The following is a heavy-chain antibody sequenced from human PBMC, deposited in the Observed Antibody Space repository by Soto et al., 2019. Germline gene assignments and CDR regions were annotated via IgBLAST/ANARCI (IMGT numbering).Heavy chain of an antibody. J-gene: IGHJ4*02. Sequence: GSVKVYFKASGYPFTSYGISWVRQAPGQGLEWMGWISAYNGNTNYAQKLQGRVTMTTDTSTSTAYMELRSLRSDDTAVYYCARGALGYCSSTSCYIMPHFDYWGQGTMVTVSS. CDR3: ARGALGYCSSTSCYIMPHFDY. V-gene: IGHV1-18*04. CDR1: GYPFTSYG. CDR2: ISAYNGNT. D-gene: IGHD2-2*01.